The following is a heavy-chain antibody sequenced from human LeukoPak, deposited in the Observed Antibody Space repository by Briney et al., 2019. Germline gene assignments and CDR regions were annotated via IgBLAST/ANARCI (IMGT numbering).Heavy chain of an antibody. D-gene: IGHD6-19*01. Sequence: SQTLSLTCTVSGGSISSSSYYWGWIRQPPGKGLEWIGSIYYSGSTYYNPSLKSRVTISVDTSKNQFSLKLSSVTAADTAVYYCARDTPPTYSSGWYVDYWGQGTLVTVSS. J-gene: IGHJ4*02. V-gene: IGHV4-39*07. CDR1: GGSISSSSYY. CDR3: ARDTPPTYSSGWYVDY. CDR2: IYYSGST.